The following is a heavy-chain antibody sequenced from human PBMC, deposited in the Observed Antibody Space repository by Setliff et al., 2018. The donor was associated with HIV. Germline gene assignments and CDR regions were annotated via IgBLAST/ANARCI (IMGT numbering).Heavy chain of an antibody. V-gene: IGHV4-59*11. J-gene: IGHJ3*02. Sequence: SETLSLTCTVSGASINRHYWNWVRQSPAKGLEWIGYYYNGGTSYNPSLQSRVTISVDTPKNQFSLHLNSVTAAETAVYYCARKEKGGAFDIWGLGTLVTVSS. CDR3: ARKEKGGAFDI. CDR2: YYNGGT. CDR1: GASINRHY.